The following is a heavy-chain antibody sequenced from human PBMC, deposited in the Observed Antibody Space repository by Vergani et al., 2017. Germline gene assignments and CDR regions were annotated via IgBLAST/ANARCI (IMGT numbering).Heavy chain of an antibody. CDR2: IYPADSDT. CDR1: EYSFGNYW. J-gene: IGHJ4*02. V-gene: IGHV5-51*01. Sequence: EVELVQSGPEMRKPGESLKLSCKGSEYSFGNYWIGWVRQMPGKGLEWMGIIYPADSDTRYSPSFQGQVTISAVKSISTAFLQWDSLKASDTALYYCARHTTYTDSWGQGTLVTVSS. D-gene: IGHD1-1*01. CDR3: ARHTTYTDS.